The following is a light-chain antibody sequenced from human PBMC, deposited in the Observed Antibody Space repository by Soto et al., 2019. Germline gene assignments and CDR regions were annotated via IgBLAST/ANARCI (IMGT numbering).Light chain of an antibody. V-gene: IGKV3-20*01. CDR1: QSVSNSY. J-gene: IGKJ1*01. CDR3: QQYGISPSWT. CDR2: GAS. Sequence: LLPQSPGTLSLSPGESAPPSCRASQSVSNSYLAWYQQKPGQAPRLLIYGASRRATGIPDRFGGSGSGTDFSLTISRLEPEDFLVYYCQQYGISPSWTFGQGTKVDIK.